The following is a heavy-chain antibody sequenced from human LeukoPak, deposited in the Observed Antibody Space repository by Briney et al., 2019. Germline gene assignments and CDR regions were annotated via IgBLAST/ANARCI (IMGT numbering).Heavy chain of an antibody. CDR1: GYIFTDYA. CDR2: MNAGNGNT. J-gene: IGHJ6*03. V-gene: IGHV1-3*01. Sequence: ASVKVSCKASGYIFTDYAIHWLRQAPGQRPEWMGWMNAGNGNTKYSQKFQGRITLIRDTSAATAYMELSSLRSEDTAVYYCAARSGGYYMDVWGKGTTVTISS. D-gene: IGHD3-10*01. CDR3: AARSGGYYMDV.